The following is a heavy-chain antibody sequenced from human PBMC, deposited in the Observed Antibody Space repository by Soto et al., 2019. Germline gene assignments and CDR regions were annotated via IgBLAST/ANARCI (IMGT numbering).Heavy chain of an antibody. CDR2: ISGSGGST. V-gene: IGHV3-23*01. D-gene: IGHD2-15*01. J-gene: IGHJ4*02. Sequence: GGSLRLSCAASGFTFSSYAMSCVRQAPGKGLEWVSAISGSGGSTYYADSVKGRFTISRDNSKNTLYLQMNSLRAEDTAVYYCAKSSSPYCSGGSCYYSDYWGQGTLVTVSS. CDR1: GFTFSSYA. CDR3: AKSSSPYCSGGSCYYSDY.